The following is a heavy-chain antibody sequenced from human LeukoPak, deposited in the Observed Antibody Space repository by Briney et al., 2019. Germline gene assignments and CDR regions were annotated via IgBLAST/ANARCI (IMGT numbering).Heavy chain of an antibody. CDR1: GFTFSSYA. Sequence: GGSLRLSCAASGFTFSSYAMSWVRQAPGKGLEWVSAISGSGGSTYYADSVKGRFTISRDNSKNTLYLQMNSLRAEDTAVYYCAKPLEHSRNYYYYMDVWGKGTTVTVSS. J-gene: IGHJ6*03. V-gene: IGHV3-23*01. CDR3: AKPLEHSRNYYYYMDV. CDR2: ISGSGGST. D-gene: IGHD6-6*01.